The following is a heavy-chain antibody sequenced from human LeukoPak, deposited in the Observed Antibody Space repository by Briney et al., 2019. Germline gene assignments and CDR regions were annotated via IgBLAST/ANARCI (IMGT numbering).Heavy chain of an antibody. V-gene: IGHV3-66*01. CDR2: IYSGGST. J-gene: IGHJ4*02. Sequence: GGSLRLSCAVSGFTVSSNYMSWVRQAPGKGLEWVSVIYSGGSTYYADSVKGRLTISRDNYKNTLYLLMNSERAEDTAVYYCYSMIVVEIRVINDYWGQGTLVTVSS. CDR1: GFTVSSNY. CDR3: YSMIVVEIRVINDY. D-gene: IGHD3-22*01.